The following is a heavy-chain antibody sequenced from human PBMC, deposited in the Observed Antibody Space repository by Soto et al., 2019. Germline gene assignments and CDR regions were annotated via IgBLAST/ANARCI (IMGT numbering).Heavy chain of an antibody. CDR3: ATDPITSGGVIVIPWAFAI. D-gene: IGHD3-16*02. Sequence: QVQLVQSGAEVKKPGASVKVSCKVSGYTLTELSMHWVRQAPGKGLEWMGGFDPEDGETIYAQKFQGRVTMTEDTSTDTAYMELSSLRSEDTAVYYCATDPITSGGVIVIPWAFAIWGQGTMVTVSS. CDR2: FDPEDGET. CDR1: GYTLTELS. J-gene: IGHJ3*02. V-gene: IGHV1-24*01.